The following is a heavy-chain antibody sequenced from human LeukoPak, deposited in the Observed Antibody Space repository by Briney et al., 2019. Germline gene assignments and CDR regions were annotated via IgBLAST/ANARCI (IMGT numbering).Heavy chain of an antibody. CDR3: ARAPSNSSGRYEHFDY. D-gene: IGHD6-19*01. V-gene: IGHV1-18*01. Sequence: ASVKLSFKASGYTFSSVSISCGRGSPGQRRGWMGGLSAYNGDTEYTQNIQCRVTMTTESSTTTAYIEFTSLTSEDTAVYSSARAPSNSSGRYEHFDYWGEGTLVTVSS. CDR2: LSAYNGDT. J-gene: IGHJ4*02. CDR1: GYTFSSVS.